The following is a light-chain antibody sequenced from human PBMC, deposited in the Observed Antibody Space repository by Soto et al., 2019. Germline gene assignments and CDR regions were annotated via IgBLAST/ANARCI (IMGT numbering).Light chain of an antibody. Sequence: EIVMTQSPATLSVSPGERATLSCRASQSVSSNLAWYQQKPGQAPRLLIYGASTWATVIPARFSGSGSGTEFTLTISSLQSEDFAVYYCQQYNNWPRMYTFGQGTKLEIK. CDR1: QSVSSN. CDR2: GAS. V-gene: IGKV3-15*01. J-gene: IGKJ2*01. CDR3: QQYNNWPRMYT.